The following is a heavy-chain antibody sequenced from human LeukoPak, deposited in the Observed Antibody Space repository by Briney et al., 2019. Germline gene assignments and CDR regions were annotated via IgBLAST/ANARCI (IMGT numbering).Heavy chain of an antibody. D-gene: IGHD2-15*01. Sequence: PSETPSLTCTVYGASITSYYWSWIRQPAGKGLEWIGRFYTSGSTNYNPSLTSRVTMSVDRSKNQLSLKLSSVTAADTAVYCCARDCGYCSGGSCYCFDPWGQGTLVTVSS. J-gene: IGHJ5*02. CDR1: GASITSYY. CDR3: ARDCGYCSGGSCYCFDP. V-gene: IGHV4-4*07. CDR2: FYTSGST.